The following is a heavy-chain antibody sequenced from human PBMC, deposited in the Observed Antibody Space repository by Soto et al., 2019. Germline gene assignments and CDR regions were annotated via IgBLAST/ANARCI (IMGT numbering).Heavy chain of an antibody. CDR2: INPSGST. J-gene: IGHJ4*02. CDR1: GGSLSGYY. D-gene: IGHD4-17*01. V-gene: IGHV4-34*01. Sequence: QVHLQQWGAGLLKPSETLSLTCAVYGGSLSGYYWSWIRQPPGKGLEWIGEINPSGSTNYPPSLKSRVTMSGDTPKNQFSLKLISVTAAGTAVYYCARGRDGGAANWGQGTLVTVSS. CDR3: ARGRDGGAAN.